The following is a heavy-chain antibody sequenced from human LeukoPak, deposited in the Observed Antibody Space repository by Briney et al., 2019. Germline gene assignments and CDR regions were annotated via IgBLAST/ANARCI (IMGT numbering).Heavy chain of an antibody. Sequence: SETLSLTCAVYGGSFSGYYWSWLRQPPGKGLEWIGEINHSGSTNYNPSLKSRVSISLDTSKNQFSLKLSSVTAADTAVYYCAREREGVVTVLRDWEYSYFYMDVWGKGTTVTISS. V-gene: IGHV4-34*01. J-gene: IGHJ6*03. CDR1: GGSFSGYY. D-gene: IGHD2-21*02. CDR2: INHSGST. CDR3: AREREGVVTVLRDWEYSYFYMDV.